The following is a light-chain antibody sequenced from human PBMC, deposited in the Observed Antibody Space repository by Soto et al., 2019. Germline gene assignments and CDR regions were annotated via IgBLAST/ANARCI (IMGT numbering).Light chain of an antibody. CDR3: QQYGTSPIT. V-gene: IGKV3-20*01. J-gene: IGKJ5*01. CDR2: CVS. Sequence: EIVLTQSPSTLSFSPGQRSTRACRASQGLSASDISWYQQKPVQAPKFLIYCVSNRATGIPERFSGSGSGTDFTLTISSLEPEDFAVYYCQQYGTSPITFGQGTRLEIK. CDR1: QGLSASD.